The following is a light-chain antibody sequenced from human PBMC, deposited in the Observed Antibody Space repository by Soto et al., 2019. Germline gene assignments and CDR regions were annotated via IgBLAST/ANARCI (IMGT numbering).Light chain of an antibody. J-gene: IGLJ1*01. CDR1: TGTVTSGHY. Sequence: QSVGTQEPSLTVSPGGTVTLTCGSSTGTVTSGHYPYWFQQKPGQAPRTLIYDTFNKHSWTPARFSGSLLGGKAALTLSGAQPEDEADYYCLLSYNGHYVFGPGTKVTXL. CDR2: DTF. CDR3: LLSYNGHYV. V-gene: IGLV7-46*01.